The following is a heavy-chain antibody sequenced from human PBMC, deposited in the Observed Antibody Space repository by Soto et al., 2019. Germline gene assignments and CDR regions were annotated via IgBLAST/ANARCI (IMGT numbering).Heavy chain of an antibody. Sequence: PGGSLRLSCAVSGFIVSDAWMNWVRQAPGKGLEWVGRIRSKTDGGSADYAAPVRDRFTISSDGPRNTLYLQMNSLETEDTALYYCTTDRHGTVVFDTWGQGTLVTVSS. CDR1: GFIVSDAW. CDR3: TTDRHGTVVFDT. J-gene: IGHJ5*02. CDR2: IRSKTDGGSA. D-gene: IGHD1-26*01. V-gene: IGHV3-15*07.